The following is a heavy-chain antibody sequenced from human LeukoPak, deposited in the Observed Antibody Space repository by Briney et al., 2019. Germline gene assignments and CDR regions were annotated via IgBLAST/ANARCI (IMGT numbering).Heavy chain of an antibody. V-gene: IGHV4-59*01. Sequence: SETLSLTCTVSGGSISSYYWSWIRQPPGKGLEWIGYIYYSGSTNYNPSLKSRVTISVDTSKNQFSLKLSSVTAADTAVYYCSASKGGYNLNYGAFDIWGQGTMVTVSS. J-gene: IGHJ3*02. CDR2: IYYSGST. CDR1: GGSISSYY. CDR3: SASKGGYNLNYGAFDI. D-gene: IGHD1-7*01.